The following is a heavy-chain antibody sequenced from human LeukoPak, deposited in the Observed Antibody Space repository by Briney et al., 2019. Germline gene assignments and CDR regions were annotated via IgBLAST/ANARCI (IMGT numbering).Heavy chain of an antibody. CDR1: SESFSGYF. V-gene: IGHV4-34*01. D-gene: IGHD3-10*01. CDR2: INYSGST. CDR3: ARTTTVRGTYYMDV. J-gene: IGHJ6*03. Sequence: PSETLSLTCAIYSESFSGYFWSWIRQPPGKGLEWIGEINYSGSTNYNPSLKSRVTISVDTSKNRFSLKLRSVTAADTAVYYCARTTTVRGTYYMDVWGKGTTVTVSS.